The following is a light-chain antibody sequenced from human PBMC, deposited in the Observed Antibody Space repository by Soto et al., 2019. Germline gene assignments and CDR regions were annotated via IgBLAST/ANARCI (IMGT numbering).Light chain of an antibody. CDR3: HQYGSATGT. CDR1: QSVSSN. Sequence: EIVMTQSPATLSVSPGERASLSCRASQSVSSNLDWYQYTPGQAPRILIWWASIRARDRPDRFISGGAGTDFTLTSTRLEAEGFAVYYCHQYGSATGTFGHGTKVDIK. J-gene: IGKJ3*01. V-gene: IGKV3D-15*01. CDR2: WAS.